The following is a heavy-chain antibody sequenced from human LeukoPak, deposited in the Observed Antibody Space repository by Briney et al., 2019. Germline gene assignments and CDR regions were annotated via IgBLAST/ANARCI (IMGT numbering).Heavy chain of an antibody. Sequence: SETLSLTCTVSGGSISSYYWSWIRQPAGKGLEWIGRIYTSGSTNYNPSLKSRVTMSVDTSKNQFSLKLSSVTAADTAVYYCARGPATAIGAYYFDYWGQGTLVTVSS. CDR2: IYTSGST. D-gene: IGHD2-2*02. CDR1: GGSISSYY. CDR3: ARGPATAIGAYYFDY. V-gene: IGHV4-4*07. J-gene: IGHJ4*02.